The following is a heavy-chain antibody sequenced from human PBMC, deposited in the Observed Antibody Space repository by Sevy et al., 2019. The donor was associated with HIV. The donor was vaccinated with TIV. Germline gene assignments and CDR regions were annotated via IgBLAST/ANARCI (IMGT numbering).Heavy chain of an antibody. J-gene: IGHJ4*02. V-gene: IGHV3-9*01. D-gene: IGHD3-9*01. CDR3: VKGRTGIVTGRGGMDS. CDR1: GFSFDAYV. Sequence: GGSLRLSCVASGFSFDAYVRHWVRQPPGKGLEWISSISWTSGTIDYADSVRGRFSISRDNADNSLYLQMNGLRTEDTAFYYCVKGRTGIVTGRGGMDSWGQGTLVTVSS. CDR2: ISWTSGTI.